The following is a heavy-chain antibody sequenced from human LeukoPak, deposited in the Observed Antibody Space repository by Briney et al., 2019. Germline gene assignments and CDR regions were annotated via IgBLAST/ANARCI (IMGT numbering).Heavy chain of an antibody. Sequence: GRSLRLSCAASGLTFRNYGMHWVRQAPGKGLEWVAVIWYDGSNQYYVDSVKGRFTVSRDNAKNTLYLQMNSLRAEGTAVYYCATDRNSGKYYDYWGQGTLVTVSS. CDR3: ATDRNSGKYYDY. CDR1: GLTFRNYG. CDR2: IWYDGSNQ. D-gene: IGHD1-26*01. V-gene: IGHV3-33*01. J-gene: IGHJ4*02.